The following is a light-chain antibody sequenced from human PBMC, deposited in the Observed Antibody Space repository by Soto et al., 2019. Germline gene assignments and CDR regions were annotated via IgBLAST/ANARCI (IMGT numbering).Light chain of an antibody. V-gene: IGKV1-5*03. CDR2: KAS. Sequence: DIQMTQSPSTLSASVGDRVTITCRASQSISSWLAWYQQKPGKAPKVLIYKASSLESGVPSRFSRSGSGTEFTLTISSLQPDDFATYYCQQYNSYPTFGQGTRLEIK. CDR3: QQYNSYPT. CDR1: QSISSW. J-gene: IGKJ5*01.